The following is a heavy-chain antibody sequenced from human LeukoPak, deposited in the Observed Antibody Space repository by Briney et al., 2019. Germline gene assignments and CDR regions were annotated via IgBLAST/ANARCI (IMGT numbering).Heavy chain of an antibody. CDR2: IGPDGDT. Sequence: GGSLRLSCAASGFTLSRSDMHWVRQATGKRLEWVSGIGPDGDTYYGGSVEGRFTISRENVQNSLYLQMDSLRADDTAVYYCAREARGVADMDVWGKGTTVTVSS. CDR3: AREARGVADMDV. CDR1: GFTLSRSD. V-gene: IGHV3-13*01. J-gene: IGHJ6*03. D-gene: IGHD3-10*01.